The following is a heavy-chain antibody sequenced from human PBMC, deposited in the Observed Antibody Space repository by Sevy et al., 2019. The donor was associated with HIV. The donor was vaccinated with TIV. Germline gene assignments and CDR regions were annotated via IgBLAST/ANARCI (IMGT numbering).Heavy chain of an antibody. J-gene: IGHJ4*02. CDR3: ARDDRFLEWFTFDY. CDR1: GFTFSSYG. D-gene: IGHD3-3*01. CDR2: IWYDGSNK. V-gene: IGHV3-33*01. Sequence: GGSLRLSCAASGFTFSSYGMHWVRQAPGKGLEWVAVIWYDGSNKYYADSVKGRFTISRDNSKNTLYLQMNSLRAEDKDVYYCARDDRFLEWFTFDYWGQGTMVTVSS.